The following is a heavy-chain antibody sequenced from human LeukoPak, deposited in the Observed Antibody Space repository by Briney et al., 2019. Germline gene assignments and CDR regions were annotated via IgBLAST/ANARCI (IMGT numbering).Heavy chain of an antibody. J-gene: IGHJ6*03. CDR2: IRYDGSNK. D-gene: IGHD4-23*01. Sequence: PGGSLRLSCAASGFTFSSYGMHWVRQAPGKGLEWVAFIRYDGSNKYYADSVKGRFTISRDNSKNTLYLQMNSLRAEDTAVYYCAKDGGYYYYYYYMDVWGKGTTVTISS. CDR3: AKDGGYYYYYYYMDV. V-gene: IGHV3-30*02. CDR1: GFTFSSYG.